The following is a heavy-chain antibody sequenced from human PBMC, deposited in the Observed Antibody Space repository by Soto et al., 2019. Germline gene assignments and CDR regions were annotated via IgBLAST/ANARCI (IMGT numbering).Heavy chain of an antibody. J-gene: IGHJ5*02. CDR3: ARDAVRSDGEWDWFDP. CDR2: RIGVGGGT. CDR1: GFTFSNYA. Sequence: EMQLLESGGGLVQPGESLRLSCEASGFTFSNYAMSWVRQAPGQGPEWVSRIGVGGGTYYAADVNGRITAARDDPKSTLYLQMNSRRAEATARYCGARDAVRSDGEWDWFDPWGQGTLVSVSS. V-gene: IGHV3-23*01. D-gene: IGHD2-15*01.